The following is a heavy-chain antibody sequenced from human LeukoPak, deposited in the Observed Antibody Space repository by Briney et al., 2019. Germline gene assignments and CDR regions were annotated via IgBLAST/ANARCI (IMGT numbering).Heavy chain of an antibody. Sequence: SETLSLTCSVSGGSISSNNYYGGWIRQPPGKGLEWIGSFYYSGSTYYNPSLESRVTFSVDTSKNQFSLNLTSVTAADTAVYYCARHALGYCSSSSCTSNWFDPWGQGTLVTVSS. J-gene: IGHJ5*02. CDR3: ARHALGYCSSSSCTSNWFDP. CDR1: GGSISSNNYY. V-gene: IGHV4-39*01. D-gene: IGHD2-2*01. CDR2: FYYSGST.